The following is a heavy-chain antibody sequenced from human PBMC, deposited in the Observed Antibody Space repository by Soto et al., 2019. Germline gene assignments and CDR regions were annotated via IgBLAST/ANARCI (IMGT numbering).Heavy chain of an antibody. Sequence: QITLKESGPPLVKPTQTLTLTCTFSGFSLSTTGVGVGWIRQPPGKALEWLALIYWDDDKRYSPSLKSRLTIAKDTSKNQVVLTMTNMDPVDTARYYCARYYYDGSGYIPWDYWGQGTLVTVSS. D-gene: IGHD3-22*01. CDR1: GFSLSTTGVG. CDR3: ARYYYDGSGYIPWDY. CDR2: IYWDDDK. V-gene: IGHV2-5*02. J-gene: IGHJ4*02.